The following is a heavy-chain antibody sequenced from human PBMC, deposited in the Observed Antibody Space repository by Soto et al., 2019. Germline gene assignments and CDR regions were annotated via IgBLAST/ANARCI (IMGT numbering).Heavy chain of an antibody. CDR1: GGSFSGYY. CDR2: INHSGST. D-gene: IGHD2-2*01. J-gene: IGHJ4*02. V-gene: IGHV4-34*01. CDR3: ARGLRGDIVVVPAAMLGYYFDY. Sequence: QVQLQQWGAGLLKPSETLSLTCAVYGGSFSGYYWSWIRQPPGKGLEWIGEINHSGSTNYNPSLKSRVPISVDTSKNQFSLKLSAVTAADTAVYYCARGLRGDIVVVPAAMLGYYFDYWGQGTLVTVSS.